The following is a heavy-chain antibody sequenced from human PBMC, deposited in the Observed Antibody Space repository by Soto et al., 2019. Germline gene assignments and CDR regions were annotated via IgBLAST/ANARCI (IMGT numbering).Heavy chain of an antibody. V-gene: IGHV4-39*01. CDR2: IYYRGNA. CDR3: ARLEGLATISYYFDF. CDR1: DDSINSDKYY. J-gene: IGHJ4*02. Sequence: PSETLSLTCSVSDDSINSDKYYWGWIRQPPGKGLEWIGSIYYRGNAYYNPSLQTRVTISLDKSKSQFSLKLNSVTAADSAAYFCARLEGLATISYYFDFWGPGALVTVSS. D-gene: IGHD3-9*01.